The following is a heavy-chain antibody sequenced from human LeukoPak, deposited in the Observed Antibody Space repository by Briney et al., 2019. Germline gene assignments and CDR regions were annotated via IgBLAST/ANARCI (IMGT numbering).Heavy chain of an antibody. CDR2: ISSSSSYI. V-gene: IGHV3-21*04. D-gene: IGHD2/OR15-2a*01. J-gene: IGHJ6*03. CDR3: AKDFSPYYYYYMDV. CDR1: GFPFISYS. Sequence: GGSLRLSCPASGFPFISYSMNWVRPAPGKGLEWVSSISSSSSYIYYADSVKGRFTISRDNSKNTLYLQMNSLRAEDTAVYYCAKDFSPYYYYYMDVWGKGTTVTVSS.